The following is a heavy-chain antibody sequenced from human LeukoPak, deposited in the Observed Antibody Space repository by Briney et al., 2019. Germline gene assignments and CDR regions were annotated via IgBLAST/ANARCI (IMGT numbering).Heavy chain of an antibody. Sequence: ASVKVSCTASGYTFTGYYTHWVRQAPGQGLEWMGWINPNSGGTNYAQKFQGRVTMTRDTSISTAYMELSRLRSDDTAVYYCARDDSSSLSAAGYFDYWGQGTLVTVSS. CDR1: GYTFTGYY. V-gene: IGHV1-2*02. D-gene: IGHD6-13*01. J-gene: IGHJ4*02. CDR2: INPNSGGT. CDR3: ARDDSSSLSAAGYFDY.